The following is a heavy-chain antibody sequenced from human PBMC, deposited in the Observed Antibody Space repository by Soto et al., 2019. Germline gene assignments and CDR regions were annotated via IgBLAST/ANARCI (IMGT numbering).Heavy chain of an antibody. J-gene: IGHJ6*02. D-gene: IGHD2-21*02. V-gene: IGHV3-21*01. Sequence: PGGSLRLSCEASGFSFSTYSMHWVRQAPGKWLEWVSSIGRRSDIYYADSVKGRFTISRDNAKNSVSLQMNSLRDEDTAVYYCAREETAWPLAYGLDVWGQGXTVTVSS. CDR2: IGRRSDI. CDR3: AREETAWPLAYGLDV. CDR1: GFSFSTYS.